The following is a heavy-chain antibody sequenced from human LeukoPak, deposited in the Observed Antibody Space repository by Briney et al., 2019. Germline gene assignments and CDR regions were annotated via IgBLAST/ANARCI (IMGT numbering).Heavy chain of an antibody. V-gene: IGHV3-20*04. J-gene: IGHJ5*01. CDR1: GFRFGDYA. D-gene: IGHD1-1*01. CDR3: ARTGTFNWFDS. Sequence: GGSLRLSCVASGFRFGDYAMSWVRQRPGQGLEWVSGNTWNGGSTGYAASVEGRFTSSRDNAKNSLYLQVDSLRVEDTAFYFCARTGTFNWFDSWGQGTLVTVSS. CDR2: NTWNGGST.